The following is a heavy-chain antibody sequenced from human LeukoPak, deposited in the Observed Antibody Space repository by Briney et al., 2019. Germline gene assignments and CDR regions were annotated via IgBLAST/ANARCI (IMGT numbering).Heavy chain of an antibody. V-gene: IGHV3-30-3*01. CDR1: GFTFNSYA. CDR3: ARDHWFDP. CDR2: ISYDGSNK. Sequence: GGSLRLSCAASGFTFNSYAMHWVRQAPGKGLEWVAVISYDGSNKYYADSVKGRFIISRDNSKNTLYLQMNSLRGDDTAVYYCARDHWFDPWGQGSLVTVSS. J-gene: IGHJ5*02.